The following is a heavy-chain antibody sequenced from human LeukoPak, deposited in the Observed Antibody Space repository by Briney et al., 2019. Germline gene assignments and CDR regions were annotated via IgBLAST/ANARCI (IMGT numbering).Heavy chain of an antibody. CDR1: GGSISSYY. J-gene: IGHJ6*03. CDR2: IYTSGST. Sequence: SETLSLTCTVSGGSISSYYWSWIRQPAGKGLEWIGRIYTSGSTNYNPSLKSRVTMSVDTSKNQFSLKLSSVTAADTAVYYCARVKVVYTSSDYYYYMDVWGKGTTVTVSS. CDR3: ARVKVVYTSSDYYYYMDV. V-gene: IGHV4-4*07. D-gene: IGHD5/OR15-5a*01.